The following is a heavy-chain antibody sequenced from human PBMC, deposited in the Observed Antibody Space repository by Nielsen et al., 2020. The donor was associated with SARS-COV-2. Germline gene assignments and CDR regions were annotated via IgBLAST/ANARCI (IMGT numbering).Heavy chain of an antibody. Sequence: ASVKVSCKASGYTFTKYGISWVRQAPGQGLEWMGWIIGNSDSAKYVKKFLGRVIMTTDTSTSTAYLEVRSLRSDDTAVYYCASSAPPSGFNWFDPWGQGTLVTVSS. V-gene: IGHV1-18*04. CDR3: ASSAPPSGFNWFDP. CDR2: IIGNSDSA. J-gene: IGHJ5*02. D-gene: IGHD3-22*01. CDR1: GYTFTKYG.